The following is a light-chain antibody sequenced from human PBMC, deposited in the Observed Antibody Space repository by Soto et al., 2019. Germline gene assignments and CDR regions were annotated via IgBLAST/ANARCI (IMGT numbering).Light chain of an antibody. V-gene: IGKV1-5*01. Sequence: DIQMTQSPSTLSASVGDRVTITCRASQSISTWLAWYQQEPGEPPKLLIYDASSLQSGVPSRFSGSGSGTEFSLNISRLKPDDFATYYCQQYSTPWTFGQGTKMEIK. CDR3: QQYSTPWT. J-gene: IGKJ1*01. CDR1: QSISTW. CDR2: DAS.